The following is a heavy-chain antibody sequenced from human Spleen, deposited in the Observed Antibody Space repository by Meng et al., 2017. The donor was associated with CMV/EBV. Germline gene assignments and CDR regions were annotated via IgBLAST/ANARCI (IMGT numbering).Heavy chain of an antibody. CDR3: ARDRGVYGMDV. D-gene: IGHD3-10*01. CDR1: GGSVSSGSYY. V-gene: IGHV4-61*01. J-gene: IGHJ6*02. Sequence: SETLSLTCTVSGGSVSSGSYYWSWIRQPPGKGLEWIGYTYYSGSTNYNPSLKSRVTISVDTSKNQFSLKLSSVTAADTAVYYCARDRGVYGMDVWGQGTTVTVSS. CDR2: TYYSGST.